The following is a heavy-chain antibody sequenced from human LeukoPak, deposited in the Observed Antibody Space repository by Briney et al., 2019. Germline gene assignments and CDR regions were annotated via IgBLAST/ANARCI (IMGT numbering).Heavy chain of an antibody. CDR2: IWYDGTNK. Sequence: GRSLRLSCAASGFTFNNYGMHWVRQAPGKGLEWVALIWYDGTNKYYGDSVKGRFTISRDNSKNTLYLQMNSLRAEDTAVYYCARGRFGELSVATFDIWGQGTMVTVSS. J-gene: IGHJ3*02. CDR1: GFTFNNYG. D-gene: IGHD3-10*01. V-gene: IGHV3-33*01. CDR3: ARGRFGELSVATFDI.